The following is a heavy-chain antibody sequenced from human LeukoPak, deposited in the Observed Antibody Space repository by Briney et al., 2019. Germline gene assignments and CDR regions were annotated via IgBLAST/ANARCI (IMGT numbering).Heavy chain of an antibody. Sequence: ASVKVSCKASGGTFSSYAIIWVRQAPGQGLEWMGRIIPILGIANYAQKFQGRVTMTRDTSISTAYMELSRLRSDDTAVYYCARGSGSYYFDYWGQGTLVTVSS. D-gene: IGHD1-26*01. CDR3: ARGSGSYYFDY. J-gene: IGHJ4*02. CDR2: IIPILGIA. CDR1: GGTFSSYA. V-gene: IGHV1-69*04.